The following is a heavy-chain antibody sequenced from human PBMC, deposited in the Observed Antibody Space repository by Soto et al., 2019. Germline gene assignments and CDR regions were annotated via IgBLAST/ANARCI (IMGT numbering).Heavy chain of an antibody. V-gene: IGHV1-8*01. Sequence: ASVKVSCKASGDTFTNYDIKWVRQATGQGLEWMGWMNPNSGNTGYAQRFQGRVTMTRNTSISTAYMELSSLRSEDTAVYYCARGRNGMDVWGQGTTVTVSS. CDR1: GDTFTNYD. CDR3: ARGRNGMDV. CDR2: MNPNSGNT. J-gene: IGHJ6*02.